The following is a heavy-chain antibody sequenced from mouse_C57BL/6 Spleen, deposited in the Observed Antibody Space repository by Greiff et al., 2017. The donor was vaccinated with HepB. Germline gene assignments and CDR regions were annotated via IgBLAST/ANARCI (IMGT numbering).Heavy chain of an antibody. J-gene: IGHJ4*01. Sequence: QVQLQQPGAELVRPGTSVKLSCKASGYTFTSYWMHWVKQRPGQGLEWIGVIDPSDSYTNYNQKFKGKATLTVDTSSSTAYMQLSSLTSEDSAVYYCARGAYYSNYYAMDYWGQGTSVTVSS. V-gene: IGHV1-59*01. CDR1: GYTFTSYW. CDR2: IDPSDSYT. D-gene: IGHD2-5*01. CDR3: ARGAYYSNYYAMDY.